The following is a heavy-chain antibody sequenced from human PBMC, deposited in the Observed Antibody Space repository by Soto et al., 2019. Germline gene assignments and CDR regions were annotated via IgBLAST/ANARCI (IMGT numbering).Heavy chain of an antibody. D-gene: IGHD6-19*01. CDR2: INPNSGGT. Sequence: ASVRVSYRASGYTFTCYYMHWVRQAPGQGLEWMGWINPNSGGTNYAQKFQGWVTMTRDTSISTAYMELSRLRSDDTAVYYCAREAIIAVAGTPFDYWGQGTLVTVSS. CDR1: GYTFTCYY. J-gene: IGHJ4*02. V-gene: IGHV1-2*04. CDR3: AREAIIAVAGTPFDY.